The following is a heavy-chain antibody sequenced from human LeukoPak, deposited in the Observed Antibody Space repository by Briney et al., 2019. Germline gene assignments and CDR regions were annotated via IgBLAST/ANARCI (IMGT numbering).Heavy chain of an antibody. CDR1: GYTFTSYG. CDR3: ARDRRIAVAGTADY. D-gene: IGHD6-19*01. J-gene: IGHJ4*02. CDR2: ISAYNGNP. Sequence: ASVKVSCKASGYTFTSYGISWVRQAPGQGLEWMGWISAYNGNPNYAQKLQGRVTMTTDTSTSTAYMELRSLTADDKAVYYWARDRRIAVAGTADYWGQGTLVTVSS. V-gene: IGHV1-18*01.